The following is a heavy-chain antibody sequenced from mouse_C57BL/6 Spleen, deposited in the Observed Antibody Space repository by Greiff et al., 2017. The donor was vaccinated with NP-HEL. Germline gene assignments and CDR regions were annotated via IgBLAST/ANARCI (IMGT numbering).Heavy chain of an antibody. Sequence: QVQLQQPGAELVMPGASVKLSCKASGYTFTSYWMHWVKQRPGQGLEWIGEIDPSDSYTNYNQKFKGKSTLTVDKSSSTAYMQLSSLTSEDSAVYYCARYSPAGYYGSSPYAMDYWVQGTSVTVSS. J-gene: IGHJ4*01. V-gene: IGHV1-69*01. CDR1: GYTFTSYW. D-gene: IGHD1-1*01. CDR3: ARYSPAGYYGSSPYAMDY. CDR2: IDPSDSYT.